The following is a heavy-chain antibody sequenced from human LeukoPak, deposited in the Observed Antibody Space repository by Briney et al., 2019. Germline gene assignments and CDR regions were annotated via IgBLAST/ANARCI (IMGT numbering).Heavy chain of an antibody. J-gene: IGHJ4*02. Sequence: GGSLRLSCVPSGFTFSTYEMSWVRQAPGKGLEWVSYISSSGSNIYYADSVKGRVTVSRDNAKNSLYLQMNSLRVEDTAVYYCARGRGWFGELSLARFDYWGQGTLVTVSS. CDR1: GFTFSTYE. D-gene: IGHD3-10*01. V-gene: IGHV3-48*03. CDR2: ISSSGSNI. CDR3: ARGRGWFGELSLARFDY.